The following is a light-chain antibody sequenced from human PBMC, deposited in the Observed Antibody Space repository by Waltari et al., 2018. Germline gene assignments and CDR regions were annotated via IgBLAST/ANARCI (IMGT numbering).Light chain of an antibody. V-gene: IGKV3-20*01. CDR1: QSVGRT. CDR3: QHYVRLPVT. Sequence: EIVFTHSPGTLSLSPGERVTLSCRASQSVGRTLVWYQQKPGQAPRLLMYGASIRATGIPARFSGSGSGTDFSLTISRLEPEDFAVYYCQHYVRLPVTFGQGTKVEIK. J-gene: IGKJ1*01. CDR2: GAS.